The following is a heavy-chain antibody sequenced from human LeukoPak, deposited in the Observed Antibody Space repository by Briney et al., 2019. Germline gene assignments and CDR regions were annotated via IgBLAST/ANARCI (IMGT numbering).Heavy chain of an antibody. CDR1: GGSFSGYY. V-gene: IGHV4-34*01. D-gene: IGHD4/OR15-4a*01. CDR3: ARHSLTDHAFDI. Sequence: SETLSLTCAVYGGSFSGYYWSWIRQPPGKGLEWIGEINHSGSTNYNPSLKSRVTISVDTSKNQFSLKLSSVTAADTAVYYCARHSLTDHAFDIWGQGTMVTVSS. J-gene: IGHJ3*02. CDR2: INHSGST.